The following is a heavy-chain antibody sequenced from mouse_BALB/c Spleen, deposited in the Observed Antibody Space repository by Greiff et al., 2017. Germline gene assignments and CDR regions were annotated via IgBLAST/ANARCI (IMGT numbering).Heavy chain of an antibody. V-gene: IGHV7-3*02. CDR2: IRNKANGYTT. J-gene: IGHJ3*01. Sequence: EVMLVESGGGLVQPGGSLRLSCATSGFTFTDYYMSWVRQPPGKALEWLGFIRNKANGYTTEYSASVKGSFTIARDNSQSILYLQMNTLRAEDSATYYCARFYPFAYWGQGTLVTVSA. CDR1: GFTFTDYY. D-gene: IGHD2-1*01. CDR3: ARFYPFAY.